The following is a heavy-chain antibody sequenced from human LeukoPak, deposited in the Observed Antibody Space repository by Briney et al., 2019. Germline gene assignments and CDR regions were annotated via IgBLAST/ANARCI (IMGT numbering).Heavy chain of an antibody. CDR1: GFTFSSYS. D-gene: IGHD6-19*01. V-gene: IGHV3-21*04. J-gene: IGHJ4*02. CDR2: ISSSSSYI. Sequence: GGSLRLSCAASGFTFSSYSMNWVRQAPGKGLEWVSSISSSSSYIYYADSVKGRFTISRDNAKNSLYLQMNSLRAEDTALYYCAKDAQGLVRGGIYFDFWGQGSLVTVSS. CDR3: AKDAQGLVRGGIYFDF.